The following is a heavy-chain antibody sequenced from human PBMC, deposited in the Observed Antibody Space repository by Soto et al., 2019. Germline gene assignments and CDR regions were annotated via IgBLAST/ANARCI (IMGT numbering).Heavy chain of an antibody. CDR3: ARSWVTGKGGMDV. Sequence: QVQLVQSGAEVKKPGASVKVSCKASGYTFTSYGFSWVRQAPGQGLEWMGWINGYTGNTHYAQKFQGRVTMTTDTSTSTAYMERWTRISDDTAVYYCARSWVTGKGGMDVWGQGTTVTVSS. CDR2: INGYTGNT. CDR1: GYTFTSYG. J-gene: IGHJ6*02. D-gene: IGHD3-16*01. V-gene: IGHV1-18*01.